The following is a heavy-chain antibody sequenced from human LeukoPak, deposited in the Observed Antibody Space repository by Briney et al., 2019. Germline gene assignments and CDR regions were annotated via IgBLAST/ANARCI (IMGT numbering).Heavy chain of an antibody. J-gene: IGHJ6*02. V-gene: IGHV3-53*04. CDR1: GFTVSSNY. D-gene: IGHD3-3*01. CDR2: IYSGGST. Sequence: GGSLRLSCAASGFTVSSNYMSWVRQAPGKGLEWVSVIYSGGSTYYADSVKGRFTISRHNSKSTLYLQMNSLRAEDTAVYYCARLPRYYDFWSGYYGEDGMDVWGQGTTVTVSS. CDR3: ARLPRYYDFWSGYYGEDGMDV.